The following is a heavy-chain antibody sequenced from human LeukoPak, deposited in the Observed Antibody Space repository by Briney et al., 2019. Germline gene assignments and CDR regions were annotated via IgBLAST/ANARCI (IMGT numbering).Heavy chain of an antibody. CDR1: GFTFSSYS. CDR2: ISSSSSYI. CDR3: ARGAVAGQYYFDY. D-gene: IGHD6-19*01. J-gene: IGHJ4*02. Sequence: PGGSLRLSCAASGFTFSSYSMNWVRQAPGKGLEWVSSISSSSSYIYYADSVKGRFTISRDNAKNSLHLQMNSLRAEDTAVYYCARGAVAGQYYFDYWGQRTLVTVSS. V-gene: IGHV3-21*01.